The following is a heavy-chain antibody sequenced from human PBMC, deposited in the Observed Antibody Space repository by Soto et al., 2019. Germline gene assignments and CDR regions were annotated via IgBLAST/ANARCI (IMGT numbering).Heavy chain of an antibody. Sequence: EVQLLESGGGVVQPGGSLRLSCAASGFSFNDYAMTWDRQAPGKGLEWVSAINDDGDSTYYADSVKGRFTISRDNSKNTVFLEMNSLRAEDTAAYLCAKVVVMRAVNDALDIWAQGTMVTVSS. CDR1: GFSFNDYA. J-gene: IGHJ3*02. CDR2: INDDGDST. CDR3: AKVVVMRAVNDALDI. V-gene: IGHV3-23*01. D-gene: IGHD3-22*01.